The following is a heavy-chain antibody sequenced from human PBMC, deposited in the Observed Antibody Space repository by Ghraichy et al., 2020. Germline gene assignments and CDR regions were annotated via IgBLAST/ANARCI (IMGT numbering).Heavy chain of an antibody. V-gene: IGHV3-30-3*01. CDR1: GFTFNTYS. D-gene: IGHD6-13*01. Sequence: LSLTCAASGFTFNTYSMHWVRQAPGKGLEWVAVVSHDGLSKYYADSVKGRFTISRDNSKNTLYLQMNSLRAEDTAVYFCARDIKSSSWSYYFYAMDVWGQGTTVTVSS. CDR2: VSHDGLSK. J-gene: IGHJ6*02. CDR3: ARDIKSSSWSYYFYAMDV.